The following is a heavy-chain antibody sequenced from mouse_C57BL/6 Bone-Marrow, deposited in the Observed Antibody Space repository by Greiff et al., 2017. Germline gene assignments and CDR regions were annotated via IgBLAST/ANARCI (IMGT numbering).Heavy chain of an antibody. V-gene: IGHV1-82*01. D-gene: IGHD1-1*01. J-gene: IGHJ2*01. CDR1: GYAFSSSW. CDR2: IYPGDGDH. Sequence: QVQLQPSGPELVKPGASVKISCKASGYAFSSSWMNWVKQRPGTGLEWIGRIYPGDGDHNYNGKFKGKATLTADKSSSTAYMQLSSLTSEDSAVYFWAIYYGSSGGDYWGQGTTLTVSS. CDR3: AIYYGSSGGDY.